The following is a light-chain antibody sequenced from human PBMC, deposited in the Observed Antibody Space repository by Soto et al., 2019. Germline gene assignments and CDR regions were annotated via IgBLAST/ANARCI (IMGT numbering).Light chain of an antibody. V-gene: IGLV2-23*02. CDR1: SSDVGSYNL. J-gene: IGLJ1*01. CDR3: CSYAGSSTFEV. CDR2: EDN. Sequence: QSALTQPASVSGSPGQSITISCTGTSSDVGSYNLVSWYQQHPGKAPKVIIYEDNKRPSGVSTRFSGSKSGNTASLTIAGLQAEDEADYYCCSYAGSSTFEVFGTGTKVTVL.